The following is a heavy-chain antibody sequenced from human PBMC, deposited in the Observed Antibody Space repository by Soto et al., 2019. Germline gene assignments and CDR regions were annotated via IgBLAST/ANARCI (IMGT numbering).Heavy chain of an antibody. CDR3: VKAGTYYYGSGSPYYCGMDV. Sequence: QVQLVQSGAEVKKPGASVKVSCKASGYTFTSYGVRWVRRAPGQGRGRMGWISGYNVNTNYAQKLNGKVTMTTDTPTATAYMEMRSLRSDVPAVYYSVKAGTYYYGSGSPYYCGMDVWGQGITVTVSS. D-gene: IGHD3-10*01. J-gene: IGHJ6*02. CDR2: ISGYNVNT. CDR1: GYTFTSYG. V-gene: IGHV1-18*04.